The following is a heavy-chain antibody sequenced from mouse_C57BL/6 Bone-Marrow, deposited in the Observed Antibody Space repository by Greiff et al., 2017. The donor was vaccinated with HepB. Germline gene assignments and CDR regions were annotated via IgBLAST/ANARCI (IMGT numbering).Heavy chain of an antibody. CDR2: INSDGGST. CDR1: EYEFPSHD. V-gene: IGHV5-2*01. CDR3: ARQRSYYGSSPYWYFDV. Sequence: EVKLMESGGGLVQPGESLKLSCESNEYEFPSHDMSWVRKTPEKRLELVAAINSDGGSTYYPDTMERRFIISRDNTKKTLYLQMSSLRSEDTALYYCARQRSYYGSSPYWYFDVWGTGTTVTVSS. J-gene: IGHJ1*03. D-gene: IGHD1-1*01.